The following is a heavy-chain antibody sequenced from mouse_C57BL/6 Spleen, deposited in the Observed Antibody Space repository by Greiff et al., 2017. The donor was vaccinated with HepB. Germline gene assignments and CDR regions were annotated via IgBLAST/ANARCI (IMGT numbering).Heavy chain of an antibody. CDR2: INPSSGYT. CDR1: GYTFTSYW. CDR3: SRGYDYDYFNY. J-gene: IGHJ2*01. D-gene: IGHD2-4*01. V-gene: IGHV1-7*01. Sequence: QVQLKQSGAELAKPGASVKLSCKASGYTFTSYWMHWVKQRPGQGLEWIGYINPSSGYTKYNQKFKDKATLTADKSSSTAYMQLSSLTYEDSEVYYGSRGYDYDYFNYWGQATPLTVSS.